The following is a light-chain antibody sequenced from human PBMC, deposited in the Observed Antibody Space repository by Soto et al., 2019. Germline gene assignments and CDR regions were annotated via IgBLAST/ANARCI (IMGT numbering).Light chain of an antibody. J-gene: IGLJ1*01. CDR1: SSNIGAGYD. Sequence: QSVLTQPPSVSGAPGQRVTISCTGSSSNIGAGYDVHWYQQLPGTAPKLLIYGNSNRPSGVPDRFSGSKSGTSASLAITGLQAEDEADYYCQSYDSSLSGVVFGTGTKVT. CDR3: QSYDSSLSGVV. V-gene: IGLV1-40*01. CDR2: GNS.